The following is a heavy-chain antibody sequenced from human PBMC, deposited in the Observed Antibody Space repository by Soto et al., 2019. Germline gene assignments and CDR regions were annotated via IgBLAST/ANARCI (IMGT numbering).Heavy chain of an antibody. D-gene: IGHD3-16*01. J-gene: IGHJ6*03. V-gene: IGHV3-23*01. Sequence: EVQLLESGGGLVQPGGSLRLSCAASGFTFSSYAINWVRQAPGKGLEWVAAIRGSGDDNTYYAESVKGRFTISRDKSNNTMYLQMNSLRAEDSAVYYGAQDGVAVSMILGRYYYMDVWGKGTTVTVSS. CDR3: AQDGVAVSMILGRYYYMDV. CDR1: GFTFSSYA. CDR2: IRGSGDDNT.